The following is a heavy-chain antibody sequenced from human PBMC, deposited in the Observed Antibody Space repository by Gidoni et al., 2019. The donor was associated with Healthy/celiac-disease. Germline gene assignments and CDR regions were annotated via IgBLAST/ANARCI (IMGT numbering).Heavy chain of an antibody. CDR1: RYRFTSYW. CDR3: ARGYYYDSSGSPRFDP. CDR2: IYPGDSDT. D-gene: IGHD3-22*01. Sequence: EVQLVQSGAEVNKPGESLKISCKGSRYRFTSYWIGWVRQMPGKGLEWMGIIYPGDSDTRYSPSFQGQVTISADKSISTAYLQWSSLKASDTAMYYCARGYYYDSSGSPRFDPWGQGTLVTVSS. J-gene: IGHJ5*02. V-gene: IGHV5-51*01.